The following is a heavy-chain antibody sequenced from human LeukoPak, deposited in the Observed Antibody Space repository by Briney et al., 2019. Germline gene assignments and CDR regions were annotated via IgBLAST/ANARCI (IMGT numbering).Heavy chain of an antibody. V-gene: IGHV1-69*05. CDR2: IIPIFGTA. Sequence: SVKVSCEASGGTFSSYAISWVRQAPGQGLEWMGGIIPIFGTANYAQKFQGRVTITTDESTSTAYMELSSLRSEDTAVYYCARGAYCTNGVCLDYWGQGTLVTVSP. CDR3: ARGAYCTNGVCLDY. CDR1: GGTFSSYA. J-gene: IGHJ4*02. D-gene: IGHD2-8*01.